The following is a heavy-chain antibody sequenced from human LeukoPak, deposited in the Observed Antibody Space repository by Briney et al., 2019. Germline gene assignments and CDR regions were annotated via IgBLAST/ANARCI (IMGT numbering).Heavy chain of an antibody. CDR2: INPNSGGT. CDR3: ARRPPYCSGGSCYSGAGGPSGY. CDR1: GYTFTGYY. D-gene: IGHD2-15*01. V-gene: IGHV1-2*06. J-gene: IGHJ4*02. Sequence: ASVKVSCMASGYTFTGYYMHWVRQAPGQGLEWMGRINPNSGGTNYAQKFQGRVTMTRDTSISTAYMEPSRLRSDDTAVYYCARRPPYCSGGSCYSGAGGPSGYWGQGTLVTVSS.